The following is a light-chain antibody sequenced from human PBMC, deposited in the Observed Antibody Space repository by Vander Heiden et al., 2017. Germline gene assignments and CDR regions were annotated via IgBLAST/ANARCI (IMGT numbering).Light chain of an antibody. V-gene: IGLV3-1*01. J-gene: IGLJ2*01. Sequence: SYELTQPPSVSVSPGQTASITCSGDKLGDKYACWYQQKPGQPPVLVIYQDSKRTAGISGRFSGSNSGNTATLTIRGTKEMDEADYYGQAWDSNKGVVFGGGTKRTVL. CDR2: QDS. CDR3: QAWDSNKGVV. CDR1: KLGDKY.